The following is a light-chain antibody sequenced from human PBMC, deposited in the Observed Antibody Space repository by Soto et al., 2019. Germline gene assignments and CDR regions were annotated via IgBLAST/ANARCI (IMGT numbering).Light chain of an antibody. CDR1: SSDVGGYKY. CDR2: DVS. V-gene: IGLV2-14*01. Sequence: SALTQPASVSGSPGQSIALSCTGTSSDVGGYKYVSWYQQYPGKAPKLMIYDVSNRPSGVPDRFSGSKSGNTASLTISGLQSEDEADYYCSSYTSYTSYVFGTGTKVTVL. J-gene: IGLJ1*01. CDR3: SSYTSYTSYV.